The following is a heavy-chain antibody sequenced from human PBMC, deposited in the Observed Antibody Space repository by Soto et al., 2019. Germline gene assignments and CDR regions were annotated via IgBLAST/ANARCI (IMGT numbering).Heavy chain of an antibody. CDR2: MSYDGSDT. CDR1: VFIFSNKD. CDR3: TIVRVADSALDH. D-gene: IGHD3-10*02. J-gene: IGHJ4*02. V-gene: IGHV3-30*02. Sequence: PGGSLRRSCVGSVFIFSNKDMHWVRQTPGKGLEWVAFMSYDGSDTFYADAVKGRFTISRDNSKNTLFLHMSNLRAEDTAMYYCTIVRVADSALDHWGQGTLVTVYS.